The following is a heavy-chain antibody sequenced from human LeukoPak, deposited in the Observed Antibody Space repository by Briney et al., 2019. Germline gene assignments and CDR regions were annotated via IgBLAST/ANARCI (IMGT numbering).Heavy chain of an antibody. V-gene: IGHV4-59*08. CDR3: ARGARAGYNLEPFDY. CDR2: IYYSGST. D-gene: IGHD5-24*01. Sequence: SETLPPTCTVSGGSMSSYYWSWIRQPPGKGLEWIGYIYYSGSTKYNPSLKSRVTISVDTSKNQFSLKLSSVTAADTAVYYCARGARAGYNLEPFDYWGQGTLVTVSS. CDR1: GGSMSSYY. J-gene: IGHJ4*02.